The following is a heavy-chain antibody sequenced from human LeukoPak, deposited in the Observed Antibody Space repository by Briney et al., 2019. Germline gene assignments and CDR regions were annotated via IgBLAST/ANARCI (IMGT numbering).Heavy chain of an antibody. J-gene: IGHJ6*03. CDR1: GYSISSGYY. CDR3: ARESHTDIVVVPAAADYYYMDV. D-gene: IGHD2-2*01. Sequence: PSETLSLTCAVSGYSISSGYYWGWIRQPPGKGLEWIGSMYHSGSTYYNPSLKSRVTISVDTSKNQFSLKLSSVTAADTAVYYCARESHTDIVVVPAAADYYYMDVWGKGTTVTVSS. CDR2: MYHSGST. V-gene: IGHV4-38-2*02.